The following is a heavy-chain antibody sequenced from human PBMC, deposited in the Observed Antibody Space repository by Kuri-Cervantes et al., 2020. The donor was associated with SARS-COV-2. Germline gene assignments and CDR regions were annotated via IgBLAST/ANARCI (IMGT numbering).Heavy chain of an antibody. D-gene: IGHD3/OR15-3a*01. V-gene: IGHV3-21*01. CDR3: ARDWAGTEGFDAFDI. CDR1: GFTFSSYA. CDR2: ISSSSSYI. Sequence: GGSLRLSCAASGFTFSSYAMSWVRQAPGKGLEWVSSISSSSSYIYYADSVKGRFTISRDNAKNSLYLQMNSLRAEDTAVYYCARDWAGTEGFDAFDIWGQGTMVTVSS. J-gene: IGHJ3*02.